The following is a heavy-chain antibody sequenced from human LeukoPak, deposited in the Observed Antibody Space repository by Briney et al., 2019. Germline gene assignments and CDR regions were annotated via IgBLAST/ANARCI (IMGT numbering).Heavy chain of an antibody. CDR1: RGSTIRHY. Sequence: PSETLSLTCNVSRGSTIRHYWSWVRQPPGKGLEWIGYIYNSGSTNYNPSLKSRVTISLDTSKNQFSLHLTSVTAADTAVYFCSRDDYGVFDAFDVWGQGTVVTVSS. J-gene: IGHJ3*01. D-gene: IGHD3-16*01. CDR3: SRDDYGVFDAFDV. V-gene: IGHV4-59*08. CDR2: IYNSGST.